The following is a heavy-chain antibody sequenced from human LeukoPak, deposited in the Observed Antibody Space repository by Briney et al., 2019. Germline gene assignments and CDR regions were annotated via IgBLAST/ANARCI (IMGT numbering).Heavy chain of an antibody. CDR2: IKSKTDGGTT. CDR3: TTVVDIVAMIDY. CDR1: GFTFSNAW. V-gene: IGHV3-15*01. J-gene: IGHJ4*02. D-gene: IGHD5-12*01. Sequence: GGSLRLSCAASGFTFSNAWMSWVRQAPGKGLEWVGRIKSKTDGGTTDYAAPVKGRFTTSRDDSKNTLYLQMNSLKTEDTAVYYCTTVVDIVAMIDYWGQGTLVTVSS.